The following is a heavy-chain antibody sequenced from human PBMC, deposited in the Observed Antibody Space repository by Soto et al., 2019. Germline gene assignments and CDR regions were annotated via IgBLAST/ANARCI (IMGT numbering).Heavy chain of an antibody. D-gene: IGHD6-13*01. CDR1: GYTLTSNA. CDR3: ARTGIAAAGDFDY. CDR2: INAGNGNT. V-gene: IGHV1-3*01. J-gene: IGHJ4*02. Sequence: GASVKVTCKDSGYTLTSNARHWVRQAPGQRLEWMGWINAGNGNTKYSQKFQGRVTITRDTSASTAHMELSSLRSEDTAAYYCARTGIAAAGDFDYWGQGTLVTVSS.